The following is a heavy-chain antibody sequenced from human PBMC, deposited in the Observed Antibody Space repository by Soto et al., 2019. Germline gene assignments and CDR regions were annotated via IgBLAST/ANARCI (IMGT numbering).Heavy chain of an antibody. CDR1: GFTFGDHA. CDR3: TRSKRSYYYYMDV. J-gene: IGHJ6*03. Sequence: PGGSLRLSCTASGFTFGDHAMSWFRQAPWKGLEWVGFIRSKPNGGTTEYAASVKGRFTISRDDSKSIAYLQMNSLKTEDTAVYYCTRSKRSYYYYMDVWGKGTTVTVSS. CDR2: IRSKPNGGTT. V-gene: IGHV3-49*03.